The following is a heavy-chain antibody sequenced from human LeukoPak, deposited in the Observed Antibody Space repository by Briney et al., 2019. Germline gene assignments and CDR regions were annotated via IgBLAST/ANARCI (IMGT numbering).Heavy chain of an antibody. CDR3: AKDGGYCSGGSCYSGAEYFQH. CDR2: IWYDGSNK. Sequence: GGSLRLSSAASGFTFSNYGMHWVRQAPGKGLEWVAVIWYDGSNKYYADSVKGRFTISRDNSKNTLHLQMNSLRAEDTAVYYCAKDGGYCSGGSCYSGAEYFQHWGQGTLVTVSS. D-gene: IGHD2-15*01. J-gene: IGHJ1*01. V-gene: IGHV3-33*06. CDR1: GFTFSNYG.